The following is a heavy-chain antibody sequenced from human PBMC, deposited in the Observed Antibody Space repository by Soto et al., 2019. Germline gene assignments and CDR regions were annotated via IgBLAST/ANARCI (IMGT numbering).Heavy chain of an antibody. D-gene: IGHD6-13*01. CDR1: GGTFSSYA. V-gene: IGHV1-69*06. CDR2: IIPIFGTA. Sequence: SVKVSCKASGGTFSSYAISWVRQAPGQGLEWMGGIIPIFGTANYAQKFQGRVTITADKSTSTAYMELSSLRSEDTAVYYCRLGPYSSSWFGWFDPWGQGTLVTV. CDR3: RLGPYSSSWFGWFDP. J-gene: IGHJ5*02.